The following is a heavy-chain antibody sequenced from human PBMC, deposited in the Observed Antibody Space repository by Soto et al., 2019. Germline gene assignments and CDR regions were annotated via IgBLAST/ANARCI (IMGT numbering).Heavy chain of an antibody. Sequence: SVKVSCKASGGTFSSYAISGVRQSALQGLEWMGGIIPIFGTANYAQKFQGRVTITADRSTSTAYMELSSLRSEDTAVYYCARVFTVAARGYYFDYWGQGTLVTVSS. J-gene: IGHJ4*02. V-gene: IGHV1-69*06. CDR3: ARVFTVAARGYYFDY. CDR2: IIPIFGTA. D-gene: IGHD6-19*01. CDR1: GGTFSSYA.